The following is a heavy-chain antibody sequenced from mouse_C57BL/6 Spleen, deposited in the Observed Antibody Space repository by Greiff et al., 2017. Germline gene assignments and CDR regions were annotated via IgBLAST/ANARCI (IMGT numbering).Heavy chain of an antibody. D-gene: IGHD1-1*01. CDR2: IRLKSDNYAT. CDR1: GFTFSNYW. J-gene: IGHJ4*01. CDR3: TYGSEDYAMDY. V-gene: IGHV6-3*01. Sequence: DVQLQESGGGLVQPGGSMKLSCVASGFTFSNYWMNWVRQSPEKGLEWVAQIRLKSDNYATHYAESVKGRFTISRDDSKSSVYLQMNNLRAEDTGIYYCTYGSEDYAMDYWGQGTSVTVSS.